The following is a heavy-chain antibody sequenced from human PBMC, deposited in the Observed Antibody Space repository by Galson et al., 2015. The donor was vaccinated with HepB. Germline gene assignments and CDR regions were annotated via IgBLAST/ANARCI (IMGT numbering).Heavy chain of an antibody. D-gene: IGHD3-10*01. CDR1: GFTFSSYA. J-gene: IGHJ6*02. CDR3: AKDLGVRGEYYYYGKDV. CDR2: IGGDGSST. V-gene: IGHV3-23*01. Sequence: SLRLSCAASGFTFSSYAMSWVRQAPGKGLEWVSAIGGDGSSTFYADSVKGRSTISRDNSGNTLYLQMNRLRAEDTAIYYCAKDLGVRGEYYYYGKDVWGQGITVTVSS.